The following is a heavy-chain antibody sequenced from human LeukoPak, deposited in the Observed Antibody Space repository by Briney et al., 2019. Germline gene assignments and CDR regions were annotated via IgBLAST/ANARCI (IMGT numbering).Heavy chain of an antibody. Sequence: APVKVSCKASGGTFSSYAISWVRQAPGQGLEWMGGIIPIFGTANYAQKFQGRVTITADESTSTAYMELSSLRSEDTAVYYCASPSLRYFDNYCYGMDVWGQGTTVTVSS. V-gene: IGHV1-69*13. D-gene: IGHD3-9*01. J-gene: IGHJ6*02. CDR2: IIPIFGTA. CDR1: GGTFSSYA. CDR3: ASPSLRYFDNYCYGMDV.